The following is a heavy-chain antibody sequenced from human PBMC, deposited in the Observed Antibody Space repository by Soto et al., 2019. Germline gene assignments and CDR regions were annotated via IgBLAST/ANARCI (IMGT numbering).Heavy chain of an antibody. V-gene: IGHV2-5*02. CDR2: IYGDDDK. Sequence: QITLKESRPTLVKPTQTLTLTCTFSGLSLTTSGVCVGWVRQPPGKALEWLALIYGDDDKSYSPSLKSKITLTKDTSNNTVVLTMTHMYPADTSTYFCAHRTTTFTWWFAPWGQGTLVNVSS. CDR1: GLSLTTSGVC. D-gene: IGHD5-12*01. CDR3: AHRTTTFTWWFAP. J-gene: IGHJ5*02.